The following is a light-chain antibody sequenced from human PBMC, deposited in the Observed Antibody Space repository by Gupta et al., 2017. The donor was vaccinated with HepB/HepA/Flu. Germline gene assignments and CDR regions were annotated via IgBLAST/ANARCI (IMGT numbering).Light chain of an antibody. CDR3: QQRSNRPPLT. CDR2: DAS. CDR1: QSVSNY. V-gene: IGKV3-11*01. J-gene: IGKJ4*01. Sequence: EIVLTQSPATLSLSPGERATLSCRASQSVSNYLAWYQQKPGQAPRLLIYDASDRATGIPARFSGSGSGTDFTLTISSREPEDSAVYYCQQRSNRPPLTFGGGTKLEIK.